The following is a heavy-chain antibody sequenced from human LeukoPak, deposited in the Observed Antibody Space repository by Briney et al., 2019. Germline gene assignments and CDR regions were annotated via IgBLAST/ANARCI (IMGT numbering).Heavy chain of an antibody. CDR1: GGSINSGTDY. Sequence: SETLSLTCTCSGGSINSGTDYWSWIRQPAGKGLEWIGHTFSSGSTNYNPSLKSRVTRSVDTSKNQFSLSLTSVTAADTAIYYCAKTWSGTFDIWAQGTMVTVSS. J-gene: IGHJ3*02. D-gene: IGHD2-15*01. V-gene: IGHV4-61*09. CDR2: TFSSGST. CDR3: AKTWSGTFDI.